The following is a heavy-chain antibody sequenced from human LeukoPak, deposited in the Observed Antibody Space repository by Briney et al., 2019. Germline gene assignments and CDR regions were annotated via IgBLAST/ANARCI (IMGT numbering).Heavy chain of an antibody. D-gene: IGHD3-10*01. V-gene: IGHV3-66*01. J-gene: IGHJ4*02. CDR2: IYSGGST. Sequence: GGSLRLSCAASGFTVSSNYMSWVRQAPGKGLEWVSVIYSGGSTYYADSVKGRFTISRDNSKNTLYLQMNSLRAEDTAVYYCAKDDAWLRFGEWSQGTLVTVSS. CDR1: GFTVSSNY. CDR3: AKDDAWLRFGE.